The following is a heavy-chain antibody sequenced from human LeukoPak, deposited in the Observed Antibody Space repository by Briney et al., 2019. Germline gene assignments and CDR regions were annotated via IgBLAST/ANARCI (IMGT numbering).Heavy chain of an antibody. D-gene: IGHD3-10*01. CDR2: IYYSGST. V-gene: IGHV4-59*08. CDR1: GGSISHYY. CDR3: ASLLGRITMVRGAHSIDY. J-gene: IGHJ4*02. Sequence: SETLSLTCTVSGGSISHYYWSWIRQPPGKGLEWLGYIYYSGSTNYNPSLKSRVTISVDTSKNQSSLKLTSVTAADTALYYCASLLGRITMVRGAHSIDYWGQGTLVTVSS.